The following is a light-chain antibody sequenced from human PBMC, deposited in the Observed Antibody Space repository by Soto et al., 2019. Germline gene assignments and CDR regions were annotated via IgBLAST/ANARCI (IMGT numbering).Light chain of an antibody. CDR1: RSDVGGYNL. J-gene: IGLJ1*01. CDR2: EVN. Sequence: QSVLTQPASVSGSPGQSITLSCTGSRSDVGGYNLVSWYQHHPGKAPKLMIYEVNNRPSGVPDRFSGSKSGNTASLTVSGLQTEDEADYYCISYAGSNSYVFGSGTKVTVL. V-gene: IGLV2-8*01. CDR3: ISYAGSNSYV.